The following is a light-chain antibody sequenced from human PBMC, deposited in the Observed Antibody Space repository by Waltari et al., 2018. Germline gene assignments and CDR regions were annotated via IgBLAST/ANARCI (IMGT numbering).Light chain of an antibody. Sequence: EIVMTQSPATLSVSPGESATPSCRASLSVSSHSAWYQPKPGQAPRLLIYHASTRATCIPARFSGSGSGTEFTLTISSLQSEDFAVYYCHHYYNWPMTFGQGTRLEIK. V-gene: IGKV3-15*01. CDR1: LSVSSH. CDR2: HAS. J-gene: IGKJ5*01. CDR3: HHYYNWPMT.